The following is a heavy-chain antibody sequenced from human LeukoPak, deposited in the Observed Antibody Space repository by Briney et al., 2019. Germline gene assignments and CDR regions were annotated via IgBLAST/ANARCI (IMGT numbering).Heavy chain of an antibody. CDR2: INSGGDDT. CDR1: GFTFSTYW. D-gene: IGHD6-19*01. Sequence: GGSLRLSCAASGFTFSTYWMHWVRQAPGKGLVWVSLINSGGDDTRYADSVRGRFTISRDNAKNTLYLQMNSLRAEDTAVYYCARRIGYSSGHSAVYYFDYWGQGTLVTVSS. J-gene: IGHJ4*02. V-gene: IGHV3-74*01. CDR3: ARRIGYSSGHSAVYYFDY.